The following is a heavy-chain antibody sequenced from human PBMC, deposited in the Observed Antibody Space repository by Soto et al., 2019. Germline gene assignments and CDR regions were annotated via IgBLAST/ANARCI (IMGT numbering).Heavy chain of an antibody. CDR3: LRDYSGWFDF. CDR2: ISYDGTSE. CDR1: GFTFSSYP. Sequence: QVQLVESGGGVVQPGRSQRLSCAASGFTFSSYPIHWVRQAPGKGLEWVGSISYDGTSEDFADSLRGRFTLSRDNSKNMLWLQRNSLRSEDTAVYYCLRDYSGWFDFWGQGTLVTVSS. D-gene: IGHD3-10*01. V-gene: IGHV3-30-3*01. J-gene: IGHJ5*01.